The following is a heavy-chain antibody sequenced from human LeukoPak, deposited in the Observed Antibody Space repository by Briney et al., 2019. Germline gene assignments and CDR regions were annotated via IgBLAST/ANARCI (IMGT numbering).Heavy chain of an antibody. CDR1: GFTFNNYA. V-gene: IGHV3-23*01. Sequence: GGSLRLSCAASGFTFNNYAMNWVRQAPGKGLEWASSISGGGETTYYADSAKGRFTISRDNSQNTLYLQMNSLRAEDTAVYHCAKGGNSAPLDYWGQGTLVTVSS. D-gene: IGHD1-7*01. CDR2: ISGGGETT. J-gene: IGHJ4*02. CDR3: AKGGNSAPLDY.